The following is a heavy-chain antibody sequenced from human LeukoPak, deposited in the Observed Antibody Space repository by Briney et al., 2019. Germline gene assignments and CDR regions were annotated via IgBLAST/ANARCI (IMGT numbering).Heavy chain of an antibody. V-gene: IGHV4-59*01. CDR1: GGSISSYY. CDR2: IYFSGDT. Sequence: SETLSLTCTVSGGSISSYYWSWIRQPPGKGLEWIGYIYFSGDTNYNPSLKSRVTISLDTSKNQFSLKVRSVTAADTAVYYCARADTYYYDSSGYPNGFDPWGQGTLVTVSS. J-gene: IGHJ5*02. CDR3: ARADTYYYDSSGYPNGFDP. D-gene: IGHD3-22*01.